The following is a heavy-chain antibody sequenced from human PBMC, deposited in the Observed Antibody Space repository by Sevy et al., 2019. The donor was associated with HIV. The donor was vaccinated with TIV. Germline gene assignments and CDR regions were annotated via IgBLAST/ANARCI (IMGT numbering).Heavy chain of an antibody. D-gene: IGHD6-19*01. V-gene: IGHV3-23*01. CDR3: AKTEYTSGWFY. CDR2: ITDNGAKT. CDR1: GFSFYTYA. J-gene: IGHJ4*02. Sequence: GGSLRLSCPTSGFSFYTYAMTWVRQAPGMGLEWVASITDNGAKTFYADSVKGRFTISRDNSQSTLFLHMNSLRGDDTAVYFCAKTEYTSGWFYWGQGTLVTVSS.